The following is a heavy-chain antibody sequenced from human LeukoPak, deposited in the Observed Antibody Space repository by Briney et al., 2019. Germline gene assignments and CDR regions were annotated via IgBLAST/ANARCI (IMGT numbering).Heavy chain of an antibody. CDR3: ASLAPYSSSWHYMNDAFDI. Sequence: PGGSLRLSCTASGFTFGDYAMSWVRQAPGKGLEWVGFIRGKAYGGTTEYAASVKGRFTISRDDSKSIAYLQMNSLRAEDTAVYYCASLAPYSSSWHYMNDAFDIWGQGTMVTVSS. CDR1: GFTFGDYA. V-gene: IGHV3-49*04. D-gene: IGHD6-13*01. CDR2: IRGKAYGGTT. J-gene: IGHJ3*02.